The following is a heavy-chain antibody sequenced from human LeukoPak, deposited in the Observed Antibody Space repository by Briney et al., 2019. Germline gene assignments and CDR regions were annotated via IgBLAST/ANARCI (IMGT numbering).Heavy chain of an antibody. CDR3: VTYRQVLLPFES. J-gene: IGHJ4*02. CDR2: IFPSGGEI. V-gene: IGHV3-23*01. Sequence: GGSLRLSCAASGFTFSTFAMIWVRQPPGKGLEWVSSIFPSGGEIHYADSVRGRFTISRDNSKSTLSLQMNSLRAEDTAIYYCVTYRQVLLPFESWGQGTLVTVSS. D-gene: IGHD2-8*02. CDR1: GFTFSTFA.